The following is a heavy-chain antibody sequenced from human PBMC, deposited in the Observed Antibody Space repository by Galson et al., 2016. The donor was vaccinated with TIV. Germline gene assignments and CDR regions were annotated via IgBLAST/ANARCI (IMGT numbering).Heavy chain of an antibody. CDR2: INPDTGGT. J-gene: IGHJ4*02. Sequence: SVKVSCKASGYLFTAYNIYWVRQAPGQGLEWMGWINPDTGGTKSAQMFRGRVAMTRDTSIRTPYLELSNLRFNVTAISYGAKDDADYFYHYCGKGTLVTFST. CDR1: GYLFTAYN. D-gene: IGHD2/OR15-2a*01. CDR3: AKDDADYFYHY. V-gene: IGHV1-2*02.